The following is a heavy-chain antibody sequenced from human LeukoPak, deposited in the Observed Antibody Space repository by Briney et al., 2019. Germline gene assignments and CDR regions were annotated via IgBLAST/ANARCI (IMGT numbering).Heavy chain of an antibody. Sequence: GGSLRLSCTASGFTFGDYAMSWFRQAPGKGLEWVGFIRSKAYGGTTEYAASVKGRFTISRDDSKSIAYLQMNSLKTEDIAVYYCTRDRLSGSYFNDYWGQGTLVTVSS. CDR2: IRSKAYGGTT. J-gene: IGHJ4*02. D-gene: IGHD1-26*01. V-gene: IGHV3-49*03. CDR1: GFTFGDYA. CDR3: TRDRLSGSYFNDY.